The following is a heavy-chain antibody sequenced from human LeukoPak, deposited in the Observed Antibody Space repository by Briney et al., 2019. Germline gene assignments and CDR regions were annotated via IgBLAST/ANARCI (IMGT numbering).Heavy chain of an antibody. CDR3: AELLNDPWGFDP. CDR1: GYTFTSYG. Sequence: ASVKVSCKASGYTFTSYGISWVRQAPGQGLEWMGGIIPIFGTANYAQKFQGRVTITADESTSTAYMELSSLRSEDTAVYYCAELLNDPWGFDPWGQGTLVTVSS. CDR2: IIPIFGTA. V-gene: IGHV1-69*13. D-gene: IGHD3-10*01. J-gene: IGHJ5*02.